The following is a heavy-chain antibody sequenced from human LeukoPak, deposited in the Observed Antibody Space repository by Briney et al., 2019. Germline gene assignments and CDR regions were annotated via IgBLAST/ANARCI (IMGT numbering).Heavy chain of an antibody. J-gene: IGHJ4*02. CDR3: AKSPALVVRYFDWSRHPPHFDY. D-gene: IGHD3-9*01. CDR1: GFTFSSYA. V-gene: IGHV3-23*01. CDR2: ISGSGGST. Sequence: PGGSLRLSCAASGFTFSSYAMSWVRQAPGKGLEWVSAISGSGGSTYYADSVKGRFTISRDNSKNTLYLQMNSLRAEDTAVYYCAKSPALVVRYFDWSRHPPHFDYWGPGTLVTVSS.